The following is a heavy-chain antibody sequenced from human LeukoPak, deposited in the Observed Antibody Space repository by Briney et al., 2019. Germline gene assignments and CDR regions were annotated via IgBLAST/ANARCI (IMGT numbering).Heavy chain of an antibody. D-gene: IGHD3-16*02. J-gene: IGHJ4*02. CDR2: ISISGGTT. V-gene: IGHV3-23*01. CDR3: AKDLHPRLDFVWGSYRAFDY. Sequence: QPGRSLRLSCAASGLTFSSYAMSWVRQAPGKGLEWVSTISISGGTTYYVDSVKGRFTISRDNSKNTLYLQMNSLRAEDTAIYFCAKDLHPRLDFVWGSYRAFDYWGQGVLVTVSS. CDR1: GLTFSSYA.